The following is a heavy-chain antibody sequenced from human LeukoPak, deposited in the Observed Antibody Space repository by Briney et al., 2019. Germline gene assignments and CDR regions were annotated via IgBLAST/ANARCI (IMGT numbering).Heavy chain of an antibody. D-gene: IGHD3-22*01. V-gene: IGHV1-18*01. Sequence: ASVKVSCKASGYTFTSYGISWVRQAPGQGLEWMGWISAYNGNTNYAQKLQGRVTMTTDTSTSTAYMELRSLRSDDTAVYYCAREIETYYYDSSGYRNSPYFDYWGQGTLVTVSS. J-gene: IGHJ4*02. CDR1: GYTFTSYG. CDR3: AREIETYYYDSSGYRNSPYFDY. CDR2: ISAYNGNT.